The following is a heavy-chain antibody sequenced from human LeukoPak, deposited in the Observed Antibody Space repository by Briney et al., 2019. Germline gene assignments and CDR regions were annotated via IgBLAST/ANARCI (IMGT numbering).Heavy chain of an antibody. CDR1: GIPLRSYA. J-gene: IGHJ5*02. V-gene: IGHV3-23*01. CDR2: ISGSGDRT. Sequence: EPGGSLRLSCAASGIPLRSYAMGWVRQAPGKGLEWVSAISGSGDRTYYADSVKGRFTISRDNSKNTLYLQMNSLRDEDTAIYYCAKDAIAVALGWFDPWGQGTLVTVSS. CDR3: AKDAIAVALGWFDP. D-gene: IGHD6-19*01.